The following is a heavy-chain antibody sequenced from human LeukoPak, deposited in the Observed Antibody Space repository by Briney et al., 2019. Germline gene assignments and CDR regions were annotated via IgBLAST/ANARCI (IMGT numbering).Heavy chain of an antibody. J-gene: IGHJ4*02. Sequence: SETLSLTCAVYGGSFSGYYWSWIRQPPGKGLEWIGEINHSGSTNYNPSLKSRVTILVDTSKNQFSLKLSSVTAADTAVYYCARPQRKGGRDNFDYWGQGTLVTVSS. V-gene: IGHV4-34*01. D-gene: IGHD1-1*01. CDR1: GGSFSGYY. CDR3: ARPQRKGGRDNFDY. CDR2: INHSGST.